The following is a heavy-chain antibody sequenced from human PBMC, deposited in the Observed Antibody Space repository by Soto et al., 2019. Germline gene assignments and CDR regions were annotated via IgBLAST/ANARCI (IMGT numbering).Heavy chain of an antibody. Sequence: QVQVVESGGGVVQPGRSLRLSCAASRFIFSTYAMHWVRQAPGKGLEWVAGISYDGRNEYYADSVRGRFTISRDNPRNTRYRQMNSLRAEDTAVYYCARGSYGDYYYYYGMDVWGQGTTVTVSS. CDR1: RFIFSTYA. J-gene: IGHJ6*02. D-gene: IGHD4-17*01. V-gene: IGHV3-30*04. CDR3: ARGSYGDYYYYYGMDV. CDR2: ISYDGRNE.